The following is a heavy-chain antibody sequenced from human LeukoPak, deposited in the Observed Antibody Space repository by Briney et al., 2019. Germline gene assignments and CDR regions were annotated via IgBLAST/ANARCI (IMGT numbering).Heavy chain of an antibody. J-gene: IGHJ1*01. CDR3: ARVDGSYPQYFQH. CDR2: IYSGGST. CDR1: GFTFSSNA. D-gene: IGHD1-26*01. Sequence: PGGSLRLSCAASGFTFSSNAMSWVRQAPGKGLEWVSVIYSGGSTYYADSVKGRFTISRDNSKNTLYLQMNSLRAEDTAVYYCARVDGSYPQYFQHWGQGTLVTVSS. V-gene: IGHV3-53*01.